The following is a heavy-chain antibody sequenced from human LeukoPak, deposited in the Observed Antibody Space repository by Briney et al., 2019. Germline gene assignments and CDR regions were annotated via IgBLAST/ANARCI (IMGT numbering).Heavy chain of an antibody. J-gene: IGHJ6*04. CDR2: IYTSGST. D-gene: IGHD2-2*01. Sequence: SQTLSLTCTVSGGSLSSGSYYWSWIRQPAGKGLEWIGRIYTSGSTNCNPSLKSRVTISVNTSKNQFSLKLSSVTAADTAVYYCAREEDCSSTSCYVVWGKGTTVTVSS. CDR3: AREEDCSSTSCYVV. CDR1: GGSLSSGSYY. V-gene: IGHV4-61*02.